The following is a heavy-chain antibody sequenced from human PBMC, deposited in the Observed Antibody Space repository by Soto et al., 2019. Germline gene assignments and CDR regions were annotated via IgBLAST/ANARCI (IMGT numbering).Heavy chain of an antibody. CDR2: IAVGSGYT. Sequence: SVKVSCKASGFTFTSSAFQWVRQARGQRLEWIGWIAVGSGYTNYVQRFQDRVTLTRDMSTATTYMELSRLTSEDTAIYYCAADATAWQQMVPSDYWGQGTLVTVSS. CDR3: AADATAWQQMVPSDY. CDR1: GFTFTSSA. D-gene: IGHD2-8*01. J-gene: IGHJ4*02. V-gene: IGHV1-58*01.